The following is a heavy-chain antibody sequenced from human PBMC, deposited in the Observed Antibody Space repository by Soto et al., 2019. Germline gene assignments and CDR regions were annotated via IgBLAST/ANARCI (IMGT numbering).Heavy chain of an antibody. CDR2: MNPNSGNT. CDR3: ARASGDLLLWFGELSDYYYYMDV. J-gene: IGHJ6*03. V-gene: IGHV1-8*02. CDR1: GYTFTSYG. Sequence: ASVKVSCKASGYTFTSYGISWVRQAPGQGLEWMGWMNPNSGNTGYAQKFQGRVTMTRNTSISTAYMELSSLRSEDTAVYYCARASGDLLLWFGELSDYYYYMDVWGKGTTVTVSS. D-gene: IGHD3-10*01.